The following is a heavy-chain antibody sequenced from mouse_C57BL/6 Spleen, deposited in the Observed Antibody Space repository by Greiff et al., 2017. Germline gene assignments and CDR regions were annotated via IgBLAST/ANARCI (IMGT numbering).Heavy chain of an antibody. J-gene: IGHJ3*01. CDR2: ISYDGSN. V-gene: IGHV3-6*01. CDR1: GYSITSGYY. Sequence: EVQLQQSGPGLVKPSQSLSLTCSVTGYSITSGYYWNWIRQFPGNKLEWMGYISYDGSNNYNPSLKNRISITRDTSKNQFFLKLNSVTTEDTATYYCARPYYDYEVTLFAYWGQGTLVTVSA. CDR3: ARPYYDYEVTLFAY. D-gene: IGHD2-4*01.